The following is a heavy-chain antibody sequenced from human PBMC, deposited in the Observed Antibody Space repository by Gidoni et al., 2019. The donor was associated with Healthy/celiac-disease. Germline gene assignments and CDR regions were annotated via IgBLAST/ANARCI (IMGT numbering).Heavy chain of an antibody. CDR3: ARYGYGDLYYYFYYGMDV. V-gene: IGHV4-34*01. CDR2: INHSGST. J-gene: IGHJ6*02. D-gene: IGHD4-17*01. CDR1: GGSFSGYY. Sequence: QVQLPQWGAGLLKPSETLSLTCAVYGGSFSGYYWSWLRQPPGKGLEWIGEINHSGSTNDNPSLKSRVTISVDTSKNQFSLKLSSVTAADTAVYYCARYGYGDLYYYFYYGMDVWGQGTTVTVSS.